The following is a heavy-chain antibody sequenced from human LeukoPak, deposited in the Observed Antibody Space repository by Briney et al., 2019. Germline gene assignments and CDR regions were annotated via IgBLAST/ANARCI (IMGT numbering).Heavy chain of an antibody. CDR1: EFIFSNYE. D-gene: IGHD3-16*01. V-gene: IGHV3-48*03. CDR2: ISGGGTTI. CDR3: VRDDGDDYLWGSHGAFDF. J-gene: IGHJ3*01. Sequence: GGSLRLSCTASEFIFSNYEMNWARQAPGKGLEWLSYISGGGTTIHYADSVMGRFTISRDNSKNTLYLQMSSLRAEDTAVYYCVRDDGDDYLWGSHGAFDFWGQGAMVTVSS.